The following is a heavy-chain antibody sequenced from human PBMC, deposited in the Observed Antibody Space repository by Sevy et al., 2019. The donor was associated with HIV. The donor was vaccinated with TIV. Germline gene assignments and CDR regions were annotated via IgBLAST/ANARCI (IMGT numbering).Heavy chain of an antibody. J-gene: IGHJ6*02. CDR2: ISHDGSNK. D-gene: IGHD3-3*01. Sequence: GGSLRLSCAASGFTFNTYTMHWVRQAPGKGLEWVAAISHDGSNKNYADSVKGRFTVSRDNSKNTVSLQMNSLRREDMALYYCAREYYDFWSGPINFYFGMDVWGQGTTVTVSS. CDR1: GFTFNTYT. CDR3: AREYYDFWSGPINFYFGMDV. V-gene: IGHV3-30-3*01.